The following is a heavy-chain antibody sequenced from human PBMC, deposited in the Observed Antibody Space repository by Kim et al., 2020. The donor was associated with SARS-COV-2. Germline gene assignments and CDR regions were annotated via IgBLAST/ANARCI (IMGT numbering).Heavy chain of an antibody. CDR1: GFTFGSFW. CDR3: AKGRYYYVFDY. CDR2: VKKDESET. V-gene: IGHV3-7*01. J-gene: IGHJ4*02. Sequence: GGSLRLSCAASGFTFGSFWMSWVRQAPGKGLEWVATVKKDESETYYVDSVKGRFTTSRDNARKSLFLQMNSLRDEDTAVYFCAKGRYYYVFDYRGQGALVSVSS. D-gene: IGHD3-10*02.